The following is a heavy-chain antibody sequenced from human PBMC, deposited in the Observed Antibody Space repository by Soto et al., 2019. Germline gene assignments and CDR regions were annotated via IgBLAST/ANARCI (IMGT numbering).Heavy chain of an antibody. J-gene: IGHJ5*02. CDR3: ARTPTTVTTYWGINWFDP. CDR1: GGSFSGYY. V-gene: IGHV4-34*01. Sequence: PSETLSLTCAVYGGSFSGYYWSWIRQPPGKGLEWIGEIYHSGSTNYNPSLKSRVTISVDKSKNQFSLKLSSVTAADTAVYYCARTPTTVTTYWGINWFDPWGQGTLVTVSS. CDR2: IYHSGST. D-gene: IGHD4-17*01.